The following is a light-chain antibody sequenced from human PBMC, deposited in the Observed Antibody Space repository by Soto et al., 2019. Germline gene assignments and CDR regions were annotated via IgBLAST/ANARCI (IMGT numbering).Light chain of an antibody. CDR1: QSATASY. CDR3: QHFGSSPPVT. V-gene: IGKV3-20*01. J-gene: IGKJ5*01. Sequence: TVLTHSPGILSLFPCERATLSCRASQSATASYLAWYQQKPGQAPRLLIYGASTRATGIPARFSGSGSGTEFTLTISGLEAEDFAVYFCQHFGSSPPVTFGQGTRLEI. CDR2: GAS.